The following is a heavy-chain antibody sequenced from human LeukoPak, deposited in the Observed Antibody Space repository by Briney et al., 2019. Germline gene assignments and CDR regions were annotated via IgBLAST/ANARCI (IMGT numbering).Heavy chain of an antibody. CDR2: ISSSSSYT. V-gene: IGHV3-11*06. J-gene: IGHJ4*02. D-gene: IGHD2-2*01. CDR1: GFTFSDYY. Sequence: GGSLRLSCAASGFTFSDYYMSWIRRAPGKGLEWVSYISSSSSYTNYADSVKGRFTISRDNAKNSLYLQMNSLRAEDTAVYYCASAGHGYCSSTSCFYFDYWGQGTLVTVSS. CDR3: ASAGHGYCSSTSCFYFDY.